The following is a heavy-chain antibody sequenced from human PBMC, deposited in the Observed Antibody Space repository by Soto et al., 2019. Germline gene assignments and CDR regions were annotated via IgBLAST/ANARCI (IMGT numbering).Heavy chain of an antibody. CDR3: AHIMWVDTAGPGAFDI. V-gene: IGHV2-5*02. D-gene: IGHD5-18*01. J-gene: IGHJ3*02. CDR1: GFSLSTSGVG. Sequence: QITLKESGPTLVKPTQTLTLTCTFSGFSLSTSGVGVGWIRQPPGKALEWLALIYWDDDKRYSPSLKSRLTITKDTSKNQVVLTMTNMDPVDTATYDCAHIMWVDTAGPGAFDIWGQGTMVTVSS. CDR2: IYWDDDK.